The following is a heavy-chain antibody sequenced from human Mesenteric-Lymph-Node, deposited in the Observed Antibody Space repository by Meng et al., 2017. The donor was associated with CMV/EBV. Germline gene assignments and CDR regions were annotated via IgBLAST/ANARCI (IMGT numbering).Heavy chain of an antibody. J-gene: IGHJ4*02. Sequence: TCAVSGYFINSNKWWSWVRQATGKGLGWIGEISHNEITKYDPSIRSRVTISLEKTNNHFSLMLTSVTAADTDECFCARSPGFWSLDYWGQGTLVTVSS. CDR2: ISHNEIT. CDR1: GYFINSNKW. V-gene: IGHV4-4*01. CDR3: ARSPGFWSLDY. D-gene: IGHD2-8*02.